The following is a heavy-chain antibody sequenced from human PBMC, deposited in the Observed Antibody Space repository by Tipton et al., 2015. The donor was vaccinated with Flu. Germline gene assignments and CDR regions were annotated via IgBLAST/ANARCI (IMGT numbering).Heavy chain of an antibody. V-gene: IGHV3-23*01. J-gene: IGHJ4*02. CDR2: ISNRGDNT. Sequence: SLRLSCAASGFIFKNYAMSWVRQAPGKGLEWVSSISNRGDNTYYADSVRGRFTISRDNSKNTLYLEVNSVEAEDTAIYFCAKDPDTDFLTGSTTFDYWGQGTLVTVSS. CDR3: AKDPDTDFLTGSTTFDY. CDR1: GFIFKNYA. D-gene: IGHD3-9*01.